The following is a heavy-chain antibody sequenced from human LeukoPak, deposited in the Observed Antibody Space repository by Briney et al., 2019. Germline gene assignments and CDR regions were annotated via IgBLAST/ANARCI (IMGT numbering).Heavy chain of an antibody. CDR3: ARDQHQLERLCYFDY. CDR1: GDIVSSNSAA. D-gene: IGHD1-1*01. Sequence: SQTLSLTCAISGDIVSSNSAAWNWIRQSPSRGLEWLGRTYYRSKWYNDYAVSVKSRITINPDTSKNQFSLKLNSVTPEDTAVYYCARDQHQLERLCYFDYWGQGTLVTVSS. V-gene: IGHV6-1*01. CDR2: TYYRSKWYN. J-gene: IGHJ4*02.